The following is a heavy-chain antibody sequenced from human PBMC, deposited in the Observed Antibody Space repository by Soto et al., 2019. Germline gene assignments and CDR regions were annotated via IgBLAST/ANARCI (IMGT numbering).Heavy chain of an antibody. D-gene: IGHD3-16*01. CDR2: IYHSGST. Sequence: QVQLQESGPGLVKPSGTLSLSCAVSGGSISSSHWWTWVRQPPGKGLEWIGEIYHSGSTNYNPSLKSRVSISVDTSRNQFSLNLSSVTAADTAVYYCASSGGGEDYWGQGILVTVSS. J-gene: IGHJ4*02. V-gene: IGHV4-4*02. CDR1: GGSISSSHW. CDR3: ASSGGGEDY.